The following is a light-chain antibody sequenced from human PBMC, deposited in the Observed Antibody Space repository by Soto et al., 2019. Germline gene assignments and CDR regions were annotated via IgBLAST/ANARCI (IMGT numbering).Light chain of an antibody. CDR2: GAS. Sequence: EIVMTQSPATLSLSPGERATLSCRASQSVSSSLAWYQQKPGQAPRLLMYGASTMATGIPARFSGSGSGTEFTLTISSLQSEDFAVYYCQQYNKWPPYTFGQGTKLEIK. CDR3: QQYNKWPPYT. CDR1: QSVSSS. J-gene: IGKJ2*01. V-gene: IGKV3-15*01.